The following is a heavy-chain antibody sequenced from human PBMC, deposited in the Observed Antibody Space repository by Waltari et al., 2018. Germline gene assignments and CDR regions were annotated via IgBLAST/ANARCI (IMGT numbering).Heavy chain of an antibody. D-gene: IGHD7-27*01. CDR1: GFSYSSYS. CDR2: ISSSTTYI. CDR3: VSGGWGFYFDY. J-gene: IGHJ4*02. Sequence: EVQLVESGGGLVKPGGSVRLSCGASGFSYSSYSMNWVRQAPGKGLEWVSSISSSTTYIHYADSVKGRFTISRDNAKNSLYLQMNSLRVEDTAVYYCVSGGWGFYFDYWGQGTVVTVSS. V-gene: IGHV3-21*01.